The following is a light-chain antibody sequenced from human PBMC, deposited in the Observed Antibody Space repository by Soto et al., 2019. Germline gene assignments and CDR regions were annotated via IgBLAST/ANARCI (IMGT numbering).Light chain of an antibody. J-gene: IGKJ1*01. Sequence: DIVMTQSPLSLPVTPGEPASISCRSSQSLLHSNGYNYLDWYLQKPGQSPQLLIYLGSNRASGVPDRFSGSGPGTDFTLKISRVEAEDVGVYYCMQALQTPPWTFGQGTKVDIK. CDR1: QSLLHSNGYNY. CDR2: LGS. V-gene: IGKV2-28*01. CDR3: MQALQTPPWT.